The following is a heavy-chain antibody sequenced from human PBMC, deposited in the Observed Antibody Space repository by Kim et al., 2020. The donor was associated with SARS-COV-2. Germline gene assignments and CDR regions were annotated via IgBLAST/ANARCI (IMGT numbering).Heavy chain of an antibody. V-gene: IGHV1-3*01. D-gene: IGHD3-10*01. Sequence: ASVKVSCKASGYTFTSYAMHWVRQAPGQRLEWMGWINAGNGNTKYSQKFQGRVTITRDTSASTAYMELSSLRSEDTAVYYCAGPGMVRGVAQYYYYGMDVWGQGTTVTVSS. CDR2: INAGNGNT. CDR3: AGPGMVRGVAQYYYYGMDV. CDR1: GYTFTSYA. J-gene: IGHJ6*02.